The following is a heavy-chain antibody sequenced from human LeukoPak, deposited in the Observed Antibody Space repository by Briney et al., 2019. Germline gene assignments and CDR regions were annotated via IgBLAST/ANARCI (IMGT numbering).Heavy chain of an antibody. CDR3: ARGYSGSYYGAFDI. J-gene: IGHJ3*02. Sequence: ASVKVSCKVSGYTLTELSMHWVRQAPGKGLEWMGGFDPEDGETIYAQKFQGRVTITTDESTSTAYMELSSLRSEDTAVYYCARGYSGSYYGAFDIWGQGTMVTVSS. V-gene: IGHV1-24*01. CDR1: GYTLTELS. D-gene: IGHD1-26*01. CDR2: FDPEDGET.